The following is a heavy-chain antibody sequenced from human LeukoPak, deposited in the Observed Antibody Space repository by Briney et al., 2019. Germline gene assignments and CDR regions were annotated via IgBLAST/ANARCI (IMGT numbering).Heavy chain of an antibody. Sequence: ASVKVSCKASGYIFTDYYMHWVRQAPGQGLEWMGWINPNSGGTNYAQKFQGWVTMTRDTSISTAYMELSRLRSDDTAVYYCAREAMTTDAFDIWGQGTMVTVSS. V-gene: IGHV1-2*04. CDR2: INPNSGGT. CDR3: AREAMTTDAFDI. D-gene: IGHD4-11*01. CDR1: GYIFTDYY. J-gene: IGHJ3*02.